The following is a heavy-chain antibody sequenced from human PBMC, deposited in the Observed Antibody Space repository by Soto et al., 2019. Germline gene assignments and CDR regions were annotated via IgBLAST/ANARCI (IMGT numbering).Heavy chain of an antibody. CDR2: IDPSDSYT. D-gene: IGHD3-10*01. Sequence: GESLKISCKGSGYSFTIYWISWVRQMPGKGLEWMGRIDPSDSYTNYSPSFQGHVTISADKAISTAYLQWSSLKASDTAMYYCARTMVRGVIIAPYYGMDVWGQGTTVTVSS. CDR3: ARTMVRGVIIAPYYGMDV. CDR1: GYSFTIYW. J-gene: IGHJ6*02. V-gene: IGHV5-10-1*01.